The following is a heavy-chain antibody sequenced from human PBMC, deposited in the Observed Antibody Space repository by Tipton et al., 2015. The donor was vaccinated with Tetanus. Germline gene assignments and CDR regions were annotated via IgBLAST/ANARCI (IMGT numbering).Heavy chain of an antibody. CDR3: ARVEEGYCSGGTCYFAD. V-gene: IGHV4-59*01. CDR2: IYYSGST. CDR1: GGSISRFY. D-gene: IGHD2-15*01. Sequence: TLSLTCTISGGSISRFYWGWIRQPPGKGLVWIGNIYYSGSTNYNPSLKSRVTISVDTSKKQFSLKLSSVTAADTAVYYCARVEEGYCSGGTCYFADWGRGTLVTVSS. J-gene: IGHJ4*02.